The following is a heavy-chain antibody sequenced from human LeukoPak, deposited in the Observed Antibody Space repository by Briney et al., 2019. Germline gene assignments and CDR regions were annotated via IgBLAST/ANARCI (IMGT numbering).Heavy chain of an antibody. CDR3: ARDICGYNYGCFDS. D-gene: IGHD5-18*01. J-gene: IGHJ4*02. V-gene: IGHV3-7*01. CDR1: GFTLSNHW. Sequence: GGSLRLSCAASGFTLSNHWMIWVRQAPGKGLECVANIKQDGIEKYYLDSVKGRFTISRDNAKNSVYLQMNSLRVEDTAVYYCARDICGYNYGCFDSWGQGTLVTVSS. CDR2: IKQDGIEK.